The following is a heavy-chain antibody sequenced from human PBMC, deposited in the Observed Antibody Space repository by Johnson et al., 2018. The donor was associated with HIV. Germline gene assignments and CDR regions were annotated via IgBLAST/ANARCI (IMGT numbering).Heavy chain of an antibody. CDR1: GFTFSSNA. V-gene: IGHV3-30-3*01. J-gene: IGHJ3*02. Sequence: QVQLVESGGGVVQPGRSLRLSCAASGFTFSSNAMHWVRQAPGKGLEWVAVISYDGSNKYYADSVKGRFTISRDNSKNTLYLQMNSLRAEDTAMYYCASSAFDIWGQGTMVTVSS. CDR2: ISYDGSNK. CDR3: ASSAFDI.